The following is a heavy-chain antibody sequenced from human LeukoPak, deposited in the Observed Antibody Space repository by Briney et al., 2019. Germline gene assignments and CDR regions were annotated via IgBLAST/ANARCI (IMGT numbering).Heavy chain of an antibody. V-gene: IGHV3-9*01. Sequence: GRSLRLSCAASGFTFDDYAMHWVRQAPGKGLEWVSGISWNSGSIGYADSVKGLFTISRDNAKNSLYLQMNSLRAGDTALYYCAKSGGYSYGGYDYWGQGTLVTVSS. CDR1: GFTFDDYA. D-gene: IGHD5-18*01. J-gene: IGHJ4*02. CDR3: AKSGGYSYGGYDY. CDR2: ISWNSGSI.